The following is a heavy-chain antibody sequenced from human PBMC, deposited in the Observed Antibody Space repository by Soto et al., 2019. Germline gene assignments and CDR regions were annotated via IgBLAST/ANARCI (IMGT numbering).Heavy chain of an antibody. Sequence: GGSLRLSCAASEFTFDKYYMTWVRQVPGKGPEWVANIKPDGSEQYYVDSVKGRFTISRDNANNSLYLQMNSLRAEDTAVYFCARGNWNYYYGFDVWGQGTTVTVSS. CDR2: IKPDGSEQ. V-gene: IGHV3-7*01. D-gene: IGHD1-20*01. J-gene: IGHJ6*02. CDR3: ARGNWNYYYGFDV. CDR1: EFTFDKYY.